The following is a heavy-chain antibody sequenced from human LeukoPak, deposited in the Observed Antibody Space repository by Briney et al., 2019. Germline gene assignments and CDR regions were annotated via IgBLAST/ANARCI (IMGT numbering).Heavy chain of an antibody. J-gene: IGHJ1*01. CDR3: ARVSIGSGWYEDEYFQH. CDR2: IYHSGST. CDR1: GGSISSSNW. D-gene: IGHD6-19*01. Sequence: SETLSLTCAASGGSISSSNWWSWVRQPPGKGLEWIGEIYHSGSTNYNPSLKSRVTISVDKSENQFSLKLSSVTAADTAVYYCARVSIGSGWYEDEYFQHWGQGTLVTVSS. V-gene: IGHV4-4*02.